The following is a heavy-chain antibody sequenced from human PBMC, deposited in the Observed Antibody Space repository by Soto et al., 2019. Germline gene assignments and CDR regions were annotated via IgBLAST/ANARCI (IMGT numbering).Heavy chain of an antibody. Sequence: GASVKVSCKASGGTFSSYAISWVRQAPGQGLEWMGGIIPIFGTANYAQKLQGRVTITADESTSTAYMELSSLRSEDTAVYYCARDQDVSNYHGMDVWGQGTTVTVSS. CDR1: GGTFSSYA. CDR2: IIPIFGTA. J-gene: IGHJ6*02. D-gene: IGHD3-22*01. CDR3: ARDQDVSNYHGMDV. V-gene: IGHV1-69*13.